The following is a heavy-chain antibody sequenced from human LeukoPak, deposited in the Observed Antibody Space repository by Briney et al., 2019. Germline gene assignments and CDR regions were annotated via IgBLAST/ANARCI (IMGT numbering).Heavy chain of an antibody. CDR2: IYYSGGT. CDR1: GGSISSYY. V-gene: IGHV4-59*01. Sequence: PSETLSLTCAVYGGSISSYYWSWIRQPPGKGLEWIGYIYYSGGTKYNPSLKSRVTISVDTSKNQFSLKLSSVTPADTAVYYCARETGNRFDPWGQGTLFTVSS. D-gene: IGHD3-10*01. CDR3: ARETGNRFDP. J-gene: IGHJ5*02.